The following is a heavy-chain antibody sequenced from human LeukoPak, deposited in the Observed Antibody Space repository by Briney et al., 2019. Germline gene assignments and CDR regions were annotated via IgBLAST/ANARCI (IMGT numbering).Heavy chain of an antibody. D-gene: IGHD6-19*01. Sequence: GESLRLSCAASGFTFTPFTMNWVRQAPGKGLESVSRINTDGTVTTYADSVKGRFTVSRDNADNTMFLQMNSVRDEDTAVYYCATKQWLAPPPDSWGQGTPVTVSS. CDR1: GFTFTPFT. CDR2: INTDGTVT. CDR3: ATKQWLAPPPDS. V-gene: IGHV3-74*01. J-gene: IGHJ4*02.